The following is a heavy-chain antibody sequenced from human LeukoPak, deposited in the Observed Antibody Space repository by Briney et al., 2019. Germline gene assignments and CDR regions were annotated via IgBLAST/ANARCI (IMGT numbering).Heavy chain of an antibody. CDR2: IKQDGSEK. V-gene: IGHV3-7*01. J-gene: IGHJ4*02. CDR1: GFTFSSYW. D-gene: IGHD3-10*01. CDR3: AREDLLWFGGYIQDY. Sequence: GGSLRLSCAASGFTFSSYWMSWVRQAPGKGLEWVANIKQDGSEKYYVDSVKGRFTISRDNAKNSLYLQMNSLRAEDTAVYYCAREDLLWFGGYIQDYWGQGTLVTVSS.